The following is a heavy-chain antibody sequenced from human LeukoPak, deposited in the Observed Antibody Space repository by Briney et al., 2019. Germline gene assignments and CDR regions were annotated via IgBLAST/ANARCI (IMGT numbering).Heavy chain of an antibody. J-gene: IGHJ4*02. D-gene: IGHD6-13*01. V-gene: IGHV4-34*01. CDR2: INHSGST. CDR1: GGSFSGYY. Sequence: SETLSLTCAVYGGSFSGYYWSWIRQPPGKGLEWIGEINHSGSTNYNPSLKSRVTISVDTSKNQFSLKLSSVTAADTAVYYCAREQQGAFDYWGQGTLVTVSS. CDR3: AREQQGAFDY.